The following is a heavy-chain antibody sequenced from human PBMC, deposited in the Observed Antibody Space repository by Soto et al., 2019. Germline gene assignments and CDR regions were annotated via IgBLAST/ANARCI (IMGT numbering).Heavy chain of an antibody. D-gene: IGHD3-3*01. J-gene: IGHJ4*02. CDR1: GFTFSSYG. CDR3: AKGLHYDFCSRGFLDY. Sequence: GGSLRLSCAASGFTFSSYGRHWVRQAPGKGLEWVAVISYDGSNKYYADSVKGRFTISRDNSKNTLYLQMNSLRAEDTAVYYCAKGLHYDFCSRGFLDYWGQGTLVTVSS. V-gene: IGHV3-30*18. CDR2: ISYDGSNK.